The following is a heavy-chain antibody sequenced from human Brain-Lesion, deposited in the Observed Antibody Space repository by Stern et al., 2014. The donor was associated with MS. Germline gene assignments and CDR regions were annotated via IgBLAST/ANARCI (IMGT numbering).Heavy chain of an antibody. J-gene: IGHJ5*02. Sequence: QVQLVQSGPGLVKPSETLSLTCTVAGGSVSSTSYAWAWIRQPPGKGLEWIGTIYYSGNTYYSPSLKSRLTLSLDTAKNQFSPQMRSVTAADTAVYYCAGEEDIRYCSGGSCTGNWFDPWGQGTLVTVSS. CDR1: GGSVSSTSYA. CDR3: AGEEDIRYCSGGSCTGNWFDP. D-gene: IGHD2-15*01. V-gene: IGHV4-39*01. CDR2: IYYSGNT.